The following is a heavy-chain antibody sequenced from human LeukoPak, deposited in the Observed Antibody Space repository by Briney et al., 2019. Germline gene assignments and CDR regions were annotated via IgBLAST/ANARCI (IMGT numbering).Heavy chain of an antibody. CDR1: GGSFSGYY. CDR2: INHSGST. Sequence: SETLSLTRAVYGGSFSGYYWSWIRQPPGKGLEWIGEINHSGSTNYNPSLKSRVTISVDTSKNQFSLKLSSVTAADTAVYYCARGRGRAARPYYYGMDVWGQGTTVTVSS. CDR3: ARGRGRAARPYYYGMDV. J-gene: IGHJ6*02. V-gene: IGHV4-34*01. D-gene: IGHD6-6*01.